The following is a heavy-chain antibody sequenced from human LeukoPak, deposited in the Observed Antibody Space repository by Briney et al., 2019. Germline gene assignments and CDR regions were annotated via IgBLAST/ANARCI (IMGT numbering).Heavy chain of an antibody. Sequence: GGSLRLSCAASGFTFSSYAMSWVRQAPGKGLEWVSAISGSGGSTYYADSVKGRFTISRDNSKNTLYLQMNSLRAEDTAVYYCAKDSVDYDSSGYYYAPYYYYYMDVWGKGTTVTVSS. CDR3: AKDSVDYDSSGYYYAPYYYYYMDV. V-gene: IGHV3-23*01. CDR1: GFTFSSYA. J-gene: IGHJ6*03. D-gene: IGHD3-22*01. CDR2: ISGSGGST.